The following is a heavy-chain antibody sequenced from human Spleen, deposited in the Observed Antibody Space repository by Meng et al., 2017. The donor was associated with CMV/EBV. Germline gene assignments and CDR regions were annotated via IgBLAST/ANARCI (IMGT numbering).Heavy chain of an antibody. CDR1: CITFSCYA. D-gene: IGHD3-3*01. CDR2: LNFGGGGT. Sequence: SCITFSCYAMRWLRQTPGKGLEWVSSLNFGGGGTDYADFVKGRFTIYRDNSKNTLYLQMHSLRAEDTAMYYCAKHNSRVVIGGGVDYWGQGTLVTVSS. CDR3: AKHNSRVVIGGGVDY. V-gene: IGHV3-23*01. J-gene: IGHJ4*02.